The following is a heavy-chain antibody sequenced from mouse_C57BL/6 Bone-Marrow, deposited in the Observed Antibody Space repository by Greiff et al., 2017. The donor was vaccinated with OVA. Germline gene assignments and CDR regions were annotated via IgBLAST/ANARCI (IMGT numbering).Heavy chain of an antibody. CDR2: INPSNGGT. J-gene: IGHJ1*03. V-gene: IGHV1-53*01. Sequence: VQLQQPGTELVKPGASVKLSCKASGYTFTSYWMHWVKQRPGQGLEWIGNINPSNGGTNYNEKFKSKATLTVDKSSSTAYMQLSSLTSEDSAVYDCARKDYGNLDLYFDVWGTGTTVTVSS. CDR1: GYTFTSYW. D-gene: IGHD2-1*01. CDR3: ARKDYGNLDLYFDV.